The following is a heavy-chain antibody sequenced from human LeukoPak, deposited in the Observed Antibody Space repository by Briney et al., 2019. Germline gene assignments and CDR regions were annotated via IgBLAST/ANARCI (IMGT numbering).Heavy chain of an antibody. CDR2: IYPGDYDT. CDR3: ALYCEGISYFGY. Sequence: GESLKISCNGSRNSFTSYGIGWVRQMPGKGLEWMGIIYPGDYDTRYSPSYQGQVTISADKSISTAYLQWSSLKASDIAMYYCALYCEGISYFGYWGQGNLVSVSS. V-gene: IGHV5-51*01. D-gene: IGHD2-21*02. J-gene: IGHJ4*02. CDR1: RNSFTSYG.